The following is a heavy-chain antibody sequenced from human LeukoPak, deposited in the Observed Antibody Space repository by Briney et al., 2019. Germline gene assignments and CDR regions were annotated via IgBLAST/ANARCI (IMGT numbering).Heavy chain of an antibody. CDR3: ARDAEGSGYYYGSFDY. CDR2: INTDGSST. D-gene: IGHD3-22*01. J-gene: IGHJ4*02. CDR1: GFTFSSYW. V-gene: IGHV3-74*01. Sequence: AGGSLRLSCAASGFTFSSYWMHWVRQAPGKGLVWVSRINTDGSSTSYADSVKGRFTISRDNAKNTLYLQMNSLRAEDTAVYYCARDAEGSGYYYGSFDYWGQGTLVTVSS.